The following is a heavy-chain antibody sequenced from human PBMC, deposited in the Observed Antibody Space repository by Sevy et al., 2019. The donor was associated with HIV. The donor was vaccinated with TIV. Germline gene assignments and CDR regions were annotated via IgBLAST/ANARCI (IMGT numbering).Heavy chain of an antibody. CDR1: GFTFSNAW. Sequence: GGSLRLSCAASGFTFSNAWMNWVRQAPGKGLQWVGRIKSKTETTDYAAPVRARFTISTDDSKSTLYLQMNSLTPEDTAVYYCTTEGLNYYGSGGYSFDSWGQGTVVTVSS. CDR3: TTEGLNYYGSGGYSFDS. V-gene: IGHV3-15*07. CDR2: IKSKTETT. J-gene: IGHJ3*02. D-gene: IGHD3-10*01.